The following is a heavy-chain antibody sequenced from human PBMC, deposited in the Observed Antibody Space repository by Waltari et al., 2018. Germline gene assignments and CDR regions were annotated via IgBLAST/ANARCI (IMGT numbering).Heavy chain of an antibody. CDR3: AREPRIAVAGETDY. D-gene: IGHD6-19*01. CDR1: GFTFSSYW. Sequence: EVQLVESGGGLVQPGGSLRLSCAASGFTFSSYWMSWVRQAPGKGLEWVANIKQDGSEKDYVDAVKGRFTISRDNAKNSLYLQMNSLRAEDTAVYYCAREPRIAVAGETDYWGQGTLVTVSS. V-gene: IGHV3-7*03. CDR2: IKQDGSEK. J-gene: IGHJ4*02.